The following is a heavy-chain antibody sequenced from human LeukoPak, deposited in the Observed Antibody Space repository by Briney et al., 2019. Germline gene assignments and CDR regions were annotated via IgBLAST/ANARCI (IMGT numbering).Heavy chain of an antibody. V-gene: IGHV4-39*01. CDR3: ARPYSSSLYYFDY. J-gene: IGHJ4*02. Sequence: SSQTLSLTCTVSGGSISSSSYYWGWIRQPPGKGLEWIGSIYYSGSTYYNPSLKSRVTISVDTSKNQFSLKLSSVTAADTAVYYCARPYSSSLYYFDYWGQGTLVTVSS. D-gene: IGHD6-13*01. CDR1: GGSISSSSYY. CDR2: IYYSGST.